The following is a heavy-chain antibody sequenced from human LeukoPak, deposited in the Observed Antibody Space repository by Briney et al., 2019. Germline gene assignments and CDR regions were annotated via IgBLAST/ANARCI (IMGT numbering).Heavy chain of an antibody. V-gene: IGHV4-34*01. CDR1: GDSFSGYY. Sequence: SETLSLTCAVYGDSFSGYYRGWIRQRPGKGLEWIGEINHSGTINYNPSLKSRVTILVDTSKNQFSLRLSSVTAADTAVYYCARDYRLTQIQYWGQGTLVTVSS. J-gene: IGHJ1*01. D-gene: IGHD3-10*01. CDR3: ARDYRLTQIQY. CDR2: INHSGTI.